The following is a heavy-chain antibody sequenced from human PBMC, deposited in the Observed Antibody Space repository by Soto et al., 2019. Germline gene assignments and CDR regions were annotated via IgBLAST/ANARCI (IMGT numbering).Heavy chain of an antibody. J-gene: IGHJ4*02. CDR3: ARSILATGRGSFDY. V-gene: IGHV5-51*01. D-gene: IGHD1-1*01. CDR1: GYIFTNYW. Sequence: ESLKLSCKGSGYIFTNYWMGWVRQMPGKGLEWMGIIYPGDSDTIYSPSFQGQVTISADRSISTVYLQWSSLKASDTATYYCARSILATGRGSFDYWGQGTLVTVSS. CDR2: IYPGDSDT.